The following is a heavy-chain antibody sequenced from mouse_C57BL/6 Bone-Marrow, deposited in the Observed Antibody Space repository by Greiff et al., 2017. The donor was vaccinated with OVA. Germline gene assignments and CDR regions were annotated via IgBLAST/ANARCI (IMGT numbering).Heavy chain of an antibody. CDR1: GFTFSSYT. J-gene: IGHJ2*01. D-gene: IGHD2-3*01. CDR2: ISGGGGNT. CDR3: ARQGGWLLLYFDY. Sequence: ESGGGLVKPGGSLKLSCAASGFTFSSYTMSWVRQTPEQRLEWVATISGGGGNTYYPDSVKGRFTISRDNAKNTLYLQMSSLRSEDTALYYCARQGGWLLLYFDYWGQGTTLTVSS. V-gene: IGHV5-9*01.